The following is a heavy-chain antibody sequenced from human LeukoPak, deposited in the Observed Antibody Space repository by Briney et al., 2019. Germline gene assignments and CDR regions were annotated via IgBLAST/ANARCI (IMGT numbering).Heavy chain of an antibody. Sequence: PGGSLRLSCAASGFTFSSYSMNWVRQAPGKGLEWVSYISSSSSTIYYADSVKGRFTISRDNAKNSLYLQMNSLRAEDTAVYYCARQIGESYFDYWGQGTLVTVSS. CDR3: ARQIGESYFDY. CDR1: GFTFSSYS. J-gene: IGHJ4*02. V-gene: IGHV3-48*01. CDR2: ISSSSSTI. D-gene: IGHD3-10*01.